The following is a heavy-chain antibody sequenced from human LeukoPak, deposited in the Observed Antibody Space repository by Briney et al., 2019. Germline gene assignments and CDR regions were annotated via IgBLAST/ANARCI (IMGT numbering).Heavy chain of an antibody. Sequence: SQTLSLTCTVSVGSISSGGYYWSWIRQHPGKGLEWIGYIYYSGSTYYNPSLKSRVTISVDTSKNQFSLKLSSVTAADTAVYYCASGTRTGEDYWVQGTLVTVSS. CDR1: VGSISSGGYY. J-gene: IGHJ4*02. CDR3: ASGTRTGEDY. D-gene: IGHD7-27*01. V-gene: IGHV4-31*03. CDR2: IYYSGST.